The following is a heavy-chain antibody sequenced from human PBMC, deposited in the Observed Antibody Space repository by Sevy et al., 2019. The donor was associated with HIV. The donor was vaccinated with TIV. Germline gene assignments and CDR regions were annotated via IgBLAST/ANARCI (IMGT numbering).Heavy chain of an antibody. J-gene: IGHJ4*02. D-gene: IGHD3-10*01. CDR1: GFTFSNYG. CDR2: IWYDGINR. CDR3: ARDNLLPIMVSMVRGALSYYFDY. V-gene: IGHV3-33*01. Sequence: GGSLRLSCAASGFTFSNYGMHWVRQAPGKGLEWVAVIWYDGINRYYADSVKGRFTISRDNSKNTLYLQMNSLRAEVTAVYYCARDNLLPIMVSMVRGALSYYFDYWGQGTLVTVSS.